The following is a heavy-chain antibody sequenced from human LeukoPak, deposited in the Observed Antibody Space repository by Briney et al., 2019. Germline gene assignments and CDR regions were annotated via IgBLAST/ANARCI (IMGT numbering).Heavy chain of an antibody. D-gene: IGHD1-1*01. CDR3: ASLDPRARGS. J-gene: IGHJ5*02. V-gene: IGHV4-34*01. Sequence: SETLSLTCAVYGGSFSGYYWSWFRQPPGKGLEWIGEINHSGSTNYNPSLKSRVTISVDTSKNQFSLKLSSVTAADTAVYYCASLDPRARGSWGQGTLVTVSS. CDR1: GGSFSGYY. CDR2: INHSGST.